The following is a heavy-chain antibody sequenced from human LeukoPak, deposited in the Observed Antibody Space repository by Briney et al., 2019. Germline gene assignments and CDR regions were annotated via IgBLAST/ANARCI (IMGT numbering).Heavy chain of an antibody. CDR2: INHSGST. D-gene: IGHD5-18*01. J-gene: IGHJ4*02. CDR1: GGSFSGYY. V-gene: IGHV4-34*01. Sequence: SETLSLTCAVYGGSFSGYYWSWIRQPPGKGLEWIGEINHSGSTNYNPSLKSRVTISVDTSKNQFSLKLSSVTAADTAVYYCARGGNGYGSYFDYWGQGTLVTVSS. CDR3: ARGGNGYGSYFDY.